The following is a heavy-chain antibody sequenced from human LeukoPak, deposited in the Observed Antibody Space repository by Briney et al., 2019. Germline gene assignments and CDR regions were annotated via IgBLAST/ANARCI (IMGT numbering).Heavy chain of an antibody. V-gene: IGHV3-23*01. J-gene: IGHJ4*02. CDR2: ISGSGGST. Sequence: PGGSLRLSCAASGFTFSSYAMSWVRQAPGKGLEWGSAISGSGGSTYYADSVKGRFTISRDNSKNTLYLQMNSLRAEDTAVYYCAKGTYCSGGSCPPTDFDYWGQGTLVTVSS. CDR3: AKGTYCSGGSCPPTDFDY. CDR1: GFTFSSYA. D-gene: IGHD2-15*01.